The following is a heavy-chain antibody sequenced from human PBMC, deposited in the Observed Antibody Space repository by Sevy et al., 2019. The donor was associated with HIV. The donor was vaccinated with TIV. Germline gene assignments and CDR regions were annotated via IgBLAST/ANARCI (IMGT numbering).Heavy chain of an antibody. V-gene: IGHV3-23*01. CDR1: GFTLSSYA. J-gene: IGHJ4*02. D-gene: IGHD3-3*01. CDR3: AKGTHYDFWSGPDY. CDR2: ISGSGGST. Sequence: GGSLRLSCAASGFTLSSYAMSWVRQAPGKGLEWVSAISGSGGSTYYADSVKGRFTISRDNSKNTLYLQMNSLRAEDTAVYYCAKGTHYDFWSGPDYWGQGTLVTVSS.